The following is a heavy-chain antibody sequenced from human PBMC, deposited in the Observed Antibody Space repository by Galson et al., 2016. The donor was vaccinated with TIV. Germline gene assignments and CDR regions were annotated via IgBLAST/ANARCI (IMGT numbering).Heavy chain of an antibody. CDR1: GDTFNSYA. Sequence: SVKVSCKASGDTFNSYAINWVRQAPGQGLEWVGRALPMFGTSNYAEEFQDRVTITADESMSTAYMELSSLTSDDTAVYYCAIPSRRDRYGHTNWFDPWGQGTLVTVSS. V-gene: IGHV1-69*13. CDR2: ALPMFGTS. CDR3: AIPSRRDRYGHTNWFDP. J-gene: IGHJ5*02. D-gene: IGHD5-24*01.